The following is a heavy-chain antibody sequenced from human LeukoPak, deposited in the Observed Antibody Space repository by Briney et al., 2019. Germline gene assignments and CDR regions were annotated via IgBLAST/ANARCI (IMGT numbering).Heavy chain of an antibody. CDR1: GYTFTSYD. Sequence: SVKVSCKASGYTFTSYDINWARQAPGQGLEWMGRIIPIFGTTNYAQKFQGRVTITTDESTSTTYMELSSLRSEDTAVYYCARDSPRYPIDYWGQGTLVTVSS. CDR2: IIPIFGTT. CDR3: ARDSPRYPIDY. V-gene: IGHV1-69*05. D-gene: IGHD3-9*01. J-gene: IGHJ4*02.